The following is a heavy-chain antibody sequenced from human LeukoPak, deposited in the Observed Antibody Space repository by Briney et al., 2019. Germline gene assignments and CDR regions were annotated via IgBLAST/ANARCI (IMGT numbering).Heavy chain of an antibody. CDR2: TYYSGST. V-gene: IGHV4-59*01. J-gene: IGHJ4*02. CDR1: GGSISSYY. D-gene: IGHD3-3*01. CDR3: ARGLFGVFDY. Sequence: SETLSLACTVSGGSISSYYWSWIRQPPGKGLEWIGYTYYSGSTNYNPSLKSRVTISVDTSKNQFSLKLSSVTAADTAVYYCARGLFGVFDYWGQGTLVTVSS.